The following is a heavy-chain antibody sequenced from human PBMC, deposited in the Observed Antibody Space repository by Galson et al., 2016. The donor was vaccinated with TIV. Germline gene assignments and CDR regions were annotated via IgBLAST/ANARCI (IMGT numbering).Heavy chain of an antibody. CDR1: GFSFSSYA. Sequence: SLRLSCAASGFSFSSYAMNWVRQAPGRGLEWVSSISGSGGSAYYADSVKGRFTISRDNSKNTLYLQMNSLRAEDTAVYYCARDRRFCGIECYYRYYYGMDVWGQGTTVTVSS. J-gene: IGHJ6*02. CDR2: ISGSGGSA. V-gene: IGHV3-23*01. CDR3: ARDRRFCGIECYYRYYYGMDV. D-gene: IGHD2-21*01.